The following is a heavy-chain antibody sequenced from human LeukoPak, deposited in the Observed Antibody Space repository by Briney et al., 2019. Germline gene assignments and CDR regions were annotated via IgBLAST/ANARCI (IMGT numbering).Heavy chain of an antibody. V-gene: IGHV4-39*07. CDR1: GGSINTPNYY. CDR2: IFYSGGT. D-gene: IGHD5-18*01. CDR3: ARDTYNYGSSAYYFDY. Sequence: SETLSLTCTVSGGSINTPNYYWGWIRQTPGKGLEWIGNIFYSGGTYYSPSLTSRVTISLHTSRNQFSLKLNSVTAADTAVYYCARDTYNYGSSAYYFDYWGQGTLVTVSS. J-gene: IGHJ4*02.